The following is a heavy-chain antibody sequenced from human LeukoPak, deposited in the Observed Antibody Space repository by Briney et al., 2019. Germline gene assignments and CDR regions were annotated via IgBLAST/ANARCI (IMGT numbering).Heavy chain of an antibody. CDR3: ATRRRTRFGDAFDI. CDR2: FDPEDGET. V-gene: IGHV1-24*01. CDR1: GYTLTELS. Sequence: ASVKVSCKVSGYTLTELSMHWVRQAPGKGLEWMGGFDPEDGETIYAQKFQGRVTMTEDTSTDTAYMELSSLRSEDTAGYYCATRRRTRFGDAFDIWGQGTMVTVSS. J-gene: IGHJ3*02. D-gene: IGHD3-10*02.